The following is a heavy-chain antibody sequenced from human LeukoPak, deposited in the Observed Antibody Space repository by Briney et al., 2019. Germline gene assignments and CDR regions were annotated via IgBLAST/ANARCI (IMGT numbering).Heavy chain of an antibody. CDR3: AREENGDYDVWFDP. Sequence: GGSLRLSCAASGFTFSDYYMSWIRQAPGKGLEWVSYISSSGSTIYYADSVKGRFTISRDNAKNSLYLQMNSLRAEDTAVYYCAREENGDYDVWFDPWGQGALVTVSS. J-gene: IGHJ5*02. CDR2: ISSSGSTI. D-gene: IGHD4-17*01. V-gene: IGHV3-11*04. CDR1: GFTFSDYY.